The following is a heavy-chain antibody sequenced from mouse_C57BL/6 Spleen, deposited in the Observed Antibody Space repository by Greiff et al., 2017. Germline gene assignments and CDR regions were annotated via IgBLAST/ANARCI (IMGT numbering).Heavy chain of an antibody. CDR1: GFKIKKDY. V-gene: IGHV14-4*01. J-gene: IGHJ3*01. CDR3: TTLDRP. Sequence: EVQLQQAGGEPLRPGAPVQLSCTASGFKIKKDYMPWVKQRPEQGLEWIGWIDPENGVTEYASKFQGKATITADTSSNTAYLQLSSLTSEDTAVYYCTTLDRPWGQGTLVTVSA. CDR2: IDPENGVT. D-gene: IGHD3-2*01.